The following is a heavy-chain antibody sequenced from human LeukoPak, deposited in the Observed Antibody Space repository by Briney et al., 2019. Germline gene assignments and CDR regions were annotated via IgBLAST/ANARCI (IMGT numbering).Heavy chain of an antibody. J-gene: IGHJ3*02. CDR3: ASSSGETLGAFDI. V-gene: IGHV4-34*01. CDR2: INHSGST. Sequence: NASETLSLTCAVYGGSFSGYYWSWIRQPPGKGLEWIGEINHSGSTNYNPSLKSRVTISVDTSKNQFSLKLSSVTAADTAVYYCASSSGETLGAFDIWGQGTVVTVSS. CDR1: GGSFSGYY. D-gene: IGHD6-19*01.